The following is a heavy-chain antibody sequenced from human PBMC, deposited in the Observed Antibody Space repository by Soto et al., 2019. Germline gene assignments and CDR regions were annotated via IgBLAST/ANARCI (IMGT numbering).Heavy chain of an antibody. V-gene: IGHV4-39*01. J-gene: IGHJ5*02. CDR1: GGSISSSSYF. CDR3: ARQRAVAARPVWFDP. D-gene: IGHD6-6*01. Sequence: SETLSLTCTVSGGSISSSSYFWDWIRQPPGKGLEWIGSIHYTGSTYYNPSLQSRVSISVDTSKNQFSLKLTSVTAADTAVYYCARQRAVAARPVWFDPWGQGTLVTVSS. CDR2: IHYTGST.